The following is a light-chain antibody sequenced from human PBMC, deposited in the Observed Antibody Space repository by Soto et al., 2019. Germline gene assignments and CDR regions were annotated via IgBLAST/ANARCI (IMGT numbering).Light chain of an antibody. CDR3: QQYGSSPWT. Sequence: ETVLTQSPGTLSLSPGERATLSCRASQTIRSNYLAWYRQTPGQAPRLLIYGASNRATGIADRFSGNGSGTDFTLSFSRLETEDFARYYCQQYGSSPWTFGQGTKVEI. V-gene: IGKV3-20*01. CDR2: GAS. CDR1: QTIRSNY. J-gene: IGKJ1*01.